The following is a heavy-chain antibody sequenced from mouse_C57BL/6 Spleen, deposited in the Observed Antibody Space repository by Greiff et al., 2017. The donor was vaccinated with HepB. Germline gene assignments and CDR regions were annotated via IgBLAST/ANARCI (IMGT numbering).Heavy chain of an antibody. D-gene: IGHD2-5*01. V-gene: IGHV5-16*01. CDR1: GFTFSDYY. Sequence: EVKVVESEGGLVQPGSSMKLSCTASGFTFSDYYMAWVRQVPEKGLEWVANINYDGSSTYYLDSLKSRFIISRDNAKNILYLQMSSLKSEDTATYYCAREDYYSNYIRYFDVWGTGTTVTVSS. CDR3: AREDYYSNYIRYFDV. J-gene: IGHJ1*03. CDR2: INYDGSST.